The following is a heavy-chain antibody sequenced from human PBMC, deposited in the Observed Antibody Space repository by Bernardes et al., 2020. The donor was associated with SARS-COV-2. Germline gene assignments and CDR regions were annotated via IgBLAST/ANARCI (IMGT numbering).Heavy chain of an antibody. Sequence: SETLSLTCTVSGGSISSYYWSWIRQPPGKGLEWIGYIYYSGSTNYNPSLKSRVTISVDTSKNQFSLKLSSVTAADTAVYYCARRSMIVAHGSWYFDLWGRGTLVTVSS. CDR3: ARRSMIVAHGSWYFDL. V-gene: IGHV4-59*01. CDR2: IYYSGST. D-gene: IGHD3-22*01. J-gene: IGHJ2*01. CDR1: GGSISSYY.